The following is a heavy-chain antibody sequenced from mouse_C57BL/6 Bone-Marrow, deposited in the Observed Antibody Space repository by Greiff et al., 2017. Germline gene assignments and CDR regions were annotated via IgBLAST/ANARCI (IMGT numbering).Heavy chain of an antibody. J-gene: IGHJ4*01. CDR1: GYSITSGYY. Sequence: EVQLQQSGPGLVKPSQSLSLTCSVTGYSITSGYYWNWIRQFPGNKLEWMGYISYDGSNNYNPSLKNRISITRDTSTNQFFLKLNSVTTEDTATYYCARARFRPYYYAMDYWGQGTSVTVSS. V-gene: IGHV3-6*01. CDR2: ISYDGSN. CDR3: ARARFRPYYYAMDY.